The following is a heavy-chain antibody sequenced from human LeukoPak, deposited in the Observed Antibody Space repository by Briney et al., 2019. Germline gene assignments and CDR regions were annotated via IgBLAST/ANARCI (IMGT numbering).Heavy chain of an antibody. Sequence: SQTLSLTCTVSGGSISSGDYYWSWIRQPPGKGLEGIGYIYYSGSTYYNPSLKSRVTISVDTSKNQFSLKLSSVTAADTAVYYCARVAGGTELDYWGQGTLVTVSS. CDR1: GGSISSGDYY. D-gene: IGHD1-1*01. V-gene: IGHV4-30-4*08. CDR2: IYYSGST. CDR3: ARVAGGTELDY. J-gene: IGHJ4*02.